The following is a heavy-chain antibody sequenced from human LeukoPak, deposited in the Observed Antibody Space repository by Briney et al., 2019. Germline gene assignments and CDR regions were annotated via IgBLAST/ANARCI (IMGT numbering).Heavy chain of an antibody. CDR3: ATFPQDYGDYVFDY. CDR2: FDPEDGET. CDR1: GYTLTELS. J-gene: IGHJ4*02. Sequence: ASVKVSCKVSGYTLTELSMHWVRQAPGKGLEWMGGFDPEDGETIYAQKFQGRVTMTEDTSTDTAYMELSSLRSEDTVVYYCATFPQDYGDYVFDYWGQGTLVTVSS. V-gene: IGHV1-24*01. D-gene: IGHD4-17*01.